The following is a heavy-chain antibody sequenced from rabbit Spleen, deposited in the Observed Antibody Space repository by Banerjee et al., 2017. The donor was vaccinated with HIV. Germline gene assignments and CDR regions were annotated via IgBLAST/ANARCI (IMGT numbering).Heavy chain of an antibody. Sequence: EQLEESGGGLVKPEGSLTLTCKASGVSFNDKDVMCWVRQAPGKGLEWIGYIAPVFGITYYANWVNGRFSISRENAQNTVFLQMTSLTAADTATYFCARDADTIYFRFSLWGPGTLVTVS. V-gene: IGHV1S47*01. J-gene: IGHJ4*01. CDR2: IAPVFGIT. CDR3: ARDADTIYFRFSL. D-gene: IGHD8-1*01. CDR1: GVSFNDKD.